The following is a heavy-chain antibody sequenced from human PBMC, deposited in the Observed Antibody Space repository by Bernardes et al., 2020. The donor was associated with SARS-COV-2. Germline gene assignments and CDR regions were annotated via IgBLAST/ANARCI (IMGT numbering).Heavy chain of an antibody. CDR3: AKDREWEHLLYYFDY. CDR1: GFTFGDYG. Sequence: GGSLRLSCTASGFTFGDYGMTWFRQAPGKGLEWVSAISGSGGSTYYADSVKGRFTISRDNSKNTLYLQMNSLRAEDTAVYYCAKDREWEHLLYYFDYWGHGTLVTVSS. D-gene: IGHD1-26*01. V-gene: IGHV3-23*01. CDR2: ISGSGGST. J-gene: IGHJ4*01.